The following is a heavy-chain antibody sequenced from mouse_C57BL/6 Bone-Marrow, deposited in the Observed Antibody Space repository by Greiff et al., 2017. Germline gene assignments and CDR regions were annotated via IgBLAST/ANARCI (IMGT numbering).Heavy chain of an antibody. Sequence: VQLQQPGAELVKPGASVKLSCKASGYTFTSYWMHWVKQRPGQGLEWIGMIHPNSGSTNYNEKLKSKATLTVDKSSSTAYMQLSSLTSEDSAVYYCARYSNFYYAMDYWGQGTSVTVSS. CDR2: IHPNSGST. CDR1: GYTFTSYW. J-gene: IGHJ4*01. V-gene: IGHV1-64*01. CDR3: ARYSNFYYAMDY. D-gene: IGHD2-5*01.